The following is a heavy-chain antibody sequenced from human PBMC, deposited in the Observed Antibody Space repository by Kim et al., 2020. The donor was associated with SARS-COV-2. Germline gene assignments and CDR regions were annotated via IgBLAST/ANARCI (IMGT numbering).Heavy chain of an antibody. Sequence: ASVKVSCKVSGYTLTELSMHWVRQAPGKGLEWMGGFDPEDGETIYAQKFQGRVTMTEDTSTDTAYMELSSLRSEDTAVYYCATGRAAAGTLGWFDPWGHGTLVTVSS. D-gene: IGHD6-13*01. CDR1: GYTLTELS. V-gene: IGHV1-24*01. CDR3: ATGRAAAGTLGWFDP. CDR2: FDPEDGET. J-gene: IGHJ5*02.